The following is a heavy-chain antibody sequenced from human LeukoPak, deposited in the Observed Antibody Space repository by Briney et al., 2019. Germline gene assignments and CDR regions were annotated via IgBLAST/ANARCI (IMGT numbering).Heavy chain of an antibody. V-gene: IGHV4-31*03. CDR2: IYYSGNT. Sequence: SETLSLTCTVSGGSISSGGYYWRWLRQHPEKGLEWIGYIYYSGNTYYNPSLKSRITISIDTSKSRFSLMLSSVTAADTAVYYCARASLVLMVYADAFDIWGQGTMVTVSS. J-gene: IGHJ3*02. CDR1: GGSISSGGYY. D-gene: IGHD2-8*01. CDR3: ARASLVLMVYADAFDI.